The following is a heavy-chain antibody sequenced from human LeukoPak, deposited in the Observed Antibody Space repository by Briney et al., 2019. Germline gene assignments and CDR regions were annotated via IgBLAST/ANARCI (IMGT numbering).Heavy chain of an antibody. CDR1: GFTVSSNY. D-gene: IGHD3/OR15-3a*01. V-gene: IGHV3-23*01. CDR2: ISGSGGST. Sequence: PSGGSLRLSCAASGFTVSSNYMSWVRQAPGKGLEWVSAISGSGGSTYYADSVKGRFTISRDNSKNTLYLQMNSLRAEDTAVYYCAKGDWTHPSPMDVWGKGTTVTVSS. J-gene: IGHJ6*04. CDR3: AKGDWTHPSPMDV.